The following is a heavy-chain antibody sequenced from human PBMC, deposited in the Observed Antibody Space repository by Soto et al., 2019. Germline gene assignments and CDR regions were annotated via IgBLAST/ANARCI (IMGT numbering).Heavy chain of an antibody. CDR3: AHIPNYYQYDGFDP. CDR1: GFSLTTRGVG. D-gene: IGHD3-16*01. CDR2: IYWDDDK. Sequence: QITLKESGPTLVKPTQTLTLTCTFSGFSLTTRGVGVGWIRQPPGKALECLALIYWDDDKRYSPSLQSRLSTXQXTXXNQVVLTMTNVDPVDTATYYCAHIPNYYQYDGFDPWGQGTLVSVSS. V-gene: IGHV2-5*02. J-gene: IGHJ5*02.